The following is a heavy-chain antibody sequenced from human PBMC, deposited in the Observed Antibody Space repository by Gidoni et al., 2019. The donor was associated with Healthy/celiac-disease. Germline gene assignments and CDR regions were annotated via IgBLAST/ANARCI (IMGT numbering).Heavy chain of an antibody. D-gene: IGHD2-2*01. CDR2: LAPEDGET. Sequence: QVKQVQSAAAVKTPGTSVKVSCKVSGTTLHDFPMPWGRQAPGKGLEWLGGLAPEDGETIYAHKFPGRVTMTEDTSTDTAYMVLSRLRSEDTAVYYCATLGEYCSSTSCYAFDIWGQGTMVTVSS. CDR1: GTTLHDFP. V-gene: IGHV1-24*01. J-gene: IGHJ3*02. CDR3: ATLGEYCSSTSCYAFDI.